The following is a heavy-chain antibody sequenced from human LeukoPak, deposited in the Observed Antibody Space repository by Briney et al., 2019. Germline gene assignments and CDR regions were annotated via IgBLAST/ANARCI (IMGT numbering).Heavy chain of an antibody. V-gene: IGHV3-23*01. CDR3: AGGIDYDSSGYSDY. J-gene: IGHJ4*02. CDR2: ISVSGTYT. D-gene: IGHD3-22*01. Sequence: GGSLRLSCAASGFTFSSYAMSWVRQAPGKGLEWVSSISVSGTYTYYADSVKGRFTISRDNSKNTLYLQMNSLRAEDTAVYYCAGGIDYDSSGYSDYWGQGTLVTVSS. CDR1: GFTFSSYA.